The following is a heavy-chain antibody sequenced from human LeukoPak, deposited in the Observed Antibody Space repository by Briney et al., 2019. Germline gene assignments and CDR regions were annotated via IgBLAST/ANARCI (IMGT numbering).Heavy chain of an antibody. V-gene: IGHV3-23*01. CDR3: AKGSRGYTNYYFDY. CDR2: ISGSGAST. D-gene: IGHD2-2*02. CDR1: GFSFSGYA. Sequence: GGSLRLSCASSGFSFSGYAMIWVRQAPGKGLELVSTISGSGASTFYADSVRGRFITSKDIPSNTVYPQMNSLRAEDTAVYYCAKGSRGYTNYYFDYWGQGTLVTVSS. J-gene: IGHJ4*02.